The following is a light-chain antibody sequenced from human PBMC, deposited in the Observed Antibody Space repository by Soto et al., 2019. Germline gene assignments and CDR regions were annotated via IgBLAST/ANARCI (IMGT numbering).Light chain of an antibody. V-gene: IGLV2-23*02. Sequence: QSALTQPASVSGSPGQSITISCTGTSSDVGSYNLVSWYQQHPGKAPKLMIYEVSKRPSGVSNRFSGSKSGTTASLTISGLQAEDEADYYCCSYAGSSTLCVFGTGTKLTVL. CDR1: SSDVGSYNL. CDR2: EVS. CDR3: CSYAGSSTLCV. J-gene: IGLJ1*01.